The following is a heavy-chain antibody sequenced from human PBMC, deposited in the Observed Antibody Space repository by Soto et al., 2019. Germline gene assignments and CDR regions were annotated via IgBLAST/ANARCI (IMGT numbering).Heavy chain of an antibody. Sequence: QVQLVESGGGMVQPGRSLRLSCAASGFTFSTNGMHWVRQAPGKGLEWVAIISYDGSNKYYADSVKGRLTISRDNSKNTLYLQMNSLRAEDTAVYYCAKDRVVSGLGEIDYWGQGTLVTVSS. J-gene: IGHJ4*02. CDR3: AKDRVVSGLGEIDY. V-gene: IGHV3-30*18. CDR2: ISYDGSNK. D-gene: IGHD3-16*01. CDR1: GFTFSTNG.